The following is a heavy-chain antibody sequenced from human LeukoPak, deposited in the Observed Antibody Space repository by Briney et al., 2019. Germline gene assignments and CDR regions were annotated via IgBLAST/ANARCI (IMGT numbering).Heavy chain of an antibody. CDR3: AKSPRNDWGIDYYYMDV. V-gene: IGHV3-23*01. Sequence: GGSLRLSCAASGFTFSSYGMSWVHQAPGKGLEWVSLIRGSGGSTHYADSVKGRFTISRGNSKNTLYLQMNSLRAEDTAVYYCAKSPRNDWGIDYYYMDVWGKGTTVTVSS. J-gene: IGHJ6*03. CDR2: IRGSGGST. D-gene: IGHD1-1*01. CDR1: GFTFSSYG.